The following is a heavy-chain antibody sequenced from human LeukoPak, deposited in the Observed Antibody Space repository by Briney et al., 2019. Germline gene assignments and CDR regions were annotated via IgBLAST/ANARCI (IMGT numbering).Heavy chain of an antibody. CDR2: IKQDGSKK. V-gene: IGHV3-7*04. CDR1: GFIFTNYF. J-gene: IGHJ4*02. Sequence: GGSLRLSCAASGFIFTNYFMSWVRQAPGKGLEWVANIKQDGSKKSYVDSVKGRSTISRDNAKNSLYLQMNSLRAEDTAIYYCTRVGYIDEGIDYWGQGTLVTVSS. CDR3: TRVGYIDEGIDY. D-gene: IGHD5-24*01.